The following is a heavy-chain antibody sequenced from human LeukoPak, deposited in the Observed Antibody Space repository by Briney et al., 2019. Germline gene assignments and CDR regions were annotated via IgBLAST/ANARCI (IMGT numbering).Heavy chain of an antibody. V-gene: IGHV1-69*04. CDR3: ARDIGGSYPAADY. CDR1: GDTFSSYT. CDR2: IIPILGIA. D-gene: IGHD1-26*01. J-gene: IGHJ4*02. Sequence: SVKLSCKASGDTFSSYTISWVRQAPGQGREWMGKIIPILGIANYAQKFQGRVTITADKSTSTAYMELSSLRSEDTAVYYCARDIGGSYPAADYWGQGTLVTVSS.